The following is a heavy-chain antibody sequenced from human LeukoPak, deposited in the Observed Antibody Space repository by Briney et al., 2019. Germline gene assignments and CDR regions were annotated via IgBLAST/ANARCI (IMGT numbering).Heavy chain of an antibody. CDR3: ARDRHCSSTSCYPQWFDP. CDR2: ISAYNGNT. CDR1: AYTFTSYG. J-gene: IGHJ5*02. Sequence: ASVKVSCKASAYTFTSYGISWVRQAPGQGLEWMGWISAYNGNTNYAQKLQGRVTMTTDTSTSTAYMELRSLRSDDTAVYYCARDRHCSSTSCYPQWFDPWGQGTLVTVSS. D-gene: IGHD2-2*01. V-gene: IGHV1-18*01.